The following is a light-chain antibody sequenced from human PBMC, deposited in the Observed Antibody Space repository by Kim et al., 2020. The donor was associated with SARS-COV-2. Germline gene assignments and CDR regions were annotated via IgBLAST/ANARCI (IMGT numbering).Light chain of an antibody. Sequence: GQSITISRPGTSSDVGGYNYGSWYQQHPGKAPKLMIYDVSKRPSGVSNRFSGSKSGNTASLTISGLQAEDEADYYCSSYTSSSTLVFGGGTQLTVL. J-gene: IGLJ2*01. CDR3: SSYTSSSTLV. V-gene: IGLV2-14*04. CDR1: SSDVGGYNY. CDR2: DVS.